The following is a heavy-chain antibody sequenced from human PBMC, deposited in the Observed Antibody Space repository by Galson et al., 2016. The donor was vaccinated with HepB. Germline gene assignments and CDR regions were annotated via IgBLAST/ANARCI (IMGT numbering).Heavy chain of an antibody. CDR2: IGSSGTII. Sequence: SLRLSCAASGFGFSNYEMNWVRQAPGKGLEWVSYIGSSGTIIKYADSVQGRFTISRDNAKNSLFLQMNSPRAEDTAVYYCARDPERYDFWSGSRTFDYWGQGTLVTVSS. D-gene: IGHD3-3*01. CDR3: ARDPERYDFWSGSRTFDY. CDR1: GFGFSNYE. J-gene: IGHJ4*02. V-gene: IGHV3-48*03.